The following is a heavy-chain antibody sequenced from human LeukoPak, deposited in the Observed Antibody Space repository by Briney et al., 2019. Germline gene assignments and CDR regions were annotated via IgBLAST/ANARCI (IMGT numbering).Heavy chain of an antibody. CDR1: GGSFSAYY. J-gene: IGHJ4*02. CDR3: ARGQRITMTD. Sequence: PSETLSLTCAVYGGSFSAYYWSWIRQPPGKGLEWIGEINHSGSNNYNPSLKSRVAISVDTYRNQFSLRLSSVTAADTAVYYCARGQRITMTDWGQGTLVTVSS. V-gene: IGHV4-34*01. D-gene: IGHD3-22*01. CDR2: INHSGSN.